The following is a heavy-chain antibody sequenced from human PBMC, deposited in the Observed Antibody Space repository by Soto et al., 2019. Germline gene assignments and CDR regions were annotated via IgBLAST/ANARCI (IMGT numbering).Heavy chain of an antibody. J-gene: IGHJ4*02. Sequence: QLQLQESGSGLVKPSQTLSLTCAVSGGPISSGGHSWSWIRQPPGKGLEWIGYIYHSGSTYYNPSLKRRVTISVDRSTNQFSLKLSSVTAADTAGYYCARGGWELPGDNYFDYWGQGTLVTVSS. CDR3: ARGGWELPGDNYFDY. D-gene: IGHD1-26*01. CDR1: GGPISSGGHS. CDR2: IYHSGST. V-gene: IGHV4-30-2*01.